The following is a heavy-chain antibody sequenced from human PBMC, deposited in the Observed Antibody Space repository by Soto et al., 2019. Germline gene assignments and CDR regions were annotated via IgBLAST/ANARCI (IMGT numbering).Heavy chain of an antibody. D-gene: IGHD6-25*01. J-gene: IGHJ6*02. CDR1: GGSISSYY. Sequence: SETLYLTCTVSGGSISSYYWSWIRQPPGRGLEWIGHIHYSGSTNYNPSLKSRVTISVDTSKNQVSLKLSSVTAAYTAMYFCARQVSSAWPPYYYDMDVWGQGTTVT. V-gene: IGHV4-59*08. CDR2: IHYSGST. CDR3: ARQVSSAWPPYYYDMDV.